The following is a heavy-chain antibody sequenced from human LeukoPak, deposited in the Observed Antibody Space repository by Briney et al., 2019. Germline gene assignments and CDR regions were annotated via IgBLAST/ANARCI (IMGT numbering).Heavy chain of an antibody. D-gene: IGHD3-22*01. CDR3: ASDGGDSSGYLDY. J-gene: IGHJ4*02. V-gene: IGHV4-59*01. CDR2: IYYSGST. Sequence: KSSETLSLTCTVSGGSISSYYWSWIRQPPGKGLEWIGYIYYSGSTNYNPSLKSRVTISVDTSKNQFSLKLSSVTAADTAVYYCASDGGDSSGYLDYWGQGTLVTVSS. CDR1: GGSISSYY.